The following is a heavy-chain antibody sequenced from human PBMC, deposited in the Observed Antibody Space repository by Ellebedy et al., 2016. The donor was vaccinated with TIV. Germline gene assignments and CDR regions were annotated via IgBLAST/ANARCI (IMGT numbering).Heavy chain of an antibody. V-gene: IGHV3-23*01. CDR2: ISGDGGST. Sequence: GGSLRLXXSASGFTFSDYAMSWVRQAPGKGLEWVSTISGDGGSTHFADSVKGRFTISRDNSKNTLYLQMDSLRADDTAVYYCRQGHYLGYWGQGTLVTVSS. CDR1: GFTFSDYA. CDR3: RQGHYLGY. J-gene: IGHJ4*02.